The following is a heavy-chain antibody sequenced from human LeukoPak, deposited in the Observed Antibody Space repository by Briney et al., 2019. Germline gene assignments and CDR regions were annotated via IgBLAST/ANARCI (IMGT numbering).Heavy chain of an antibody. Sequence: GGSLRLSCAASGFTFSSYAMHWVRQAPGKGLEGVAVISYDGSNKYYADSVKGRFTISRDNSKNTLYLQMNSLRAEDTAVYYCARDRTPAAGLDYWGQGTLVTVSS. CDR3: ARDRTPAAGLDY. J-gene: IGHJ4*02. D-gene: IGHD6-13*01. V-gene: IGHV3-30*04. CDR1: GFTFSSYA. CDR2: ISYDGSNK.